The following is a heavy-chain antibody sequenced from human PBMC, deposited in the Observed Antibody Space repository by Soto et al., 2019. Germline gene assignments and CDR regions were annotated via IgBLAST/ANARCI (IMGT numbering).Heavy chain of an antibody. V-gene: IGHV4-39*01. CDR2: IYYSGST. J-gene: IGHJ6*03. CDR1: GGSISGSSYY. Sequence: SETLSLTCTVSGGSISGSSYYWGWIRQPPGKGLEWIGSIYYSGSTYYNPSLKSRVTISVHTSKNQFSLKLSSVTAADTAVYYCARRLYYYYYYMDDWGEGTSVTVSS. CDR3: ARRLYYYYYYMDD.